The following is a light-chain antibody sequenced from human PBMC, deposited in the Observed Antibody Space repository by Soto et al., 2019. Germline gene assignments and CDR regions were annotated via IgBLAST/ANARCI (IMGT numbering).Light chain of an antibody. Sequence: DIQLTQSPSFLSPSIGESVTITCRASQVISTSLAWYQVKPGKAPKLLIYAASTLESGVPSRFSATVSGTEFSLTISSLEPEDFATYYCQESYSSLWGTCGQGTKVDIK. CDR1: QVISTS. V-gene: IGKV1-9*01. CDR2: AAS. CDR3: QESYSSLWGT. J-gene: IGKJ1*01.